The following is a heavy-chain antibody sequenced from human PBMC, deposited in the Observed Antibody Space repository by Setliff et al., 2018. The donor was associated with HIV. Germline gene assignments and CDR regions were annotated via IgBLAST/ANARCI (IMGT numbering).Heavy chain of an antibody. CDR1: GGSISSYY. J-gene: IGHJ4*01. CDR2: IYSTGST. CDR3: ARDQSDYNVLAGFGDFDY. D-gene: IGHD3-9*01. V-gene: IGHV4-4*09. Sequence: PSETLSLTCTVSGGSISSYYWSWIRQPPGKGLEWIGYIYSTGSTKYNPSLQSRVSMSIDVSTNQFSLRLTSVTAADTAMYYCARDQSDYNVLAGFGDFDYWGHGTLVTVSS.